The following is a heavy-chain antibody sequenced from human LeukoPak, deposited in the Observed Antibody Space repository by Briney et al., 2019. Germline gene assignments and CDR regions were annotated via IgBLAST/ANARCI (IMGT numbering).Heavy chain of an antibody. V-gene: IGHV3-23*01. D-gene: IGHD6-19*01. Sequence: QPGGSLRLSCEASGFTFSSYAMSWVRQAPGKGLEWVSAISGSDGSTYYADSVKGRFTISRDNSKNTLYLQMNSLRAEDTAVYYCAKGRGPSCWHPYYWGQGILATVSS. CDR1: GFTFSSYA. CDR3: AKGRGPSCWHPYY. J-gene: IGHJ4*02. CDR2: ISGSDGST.